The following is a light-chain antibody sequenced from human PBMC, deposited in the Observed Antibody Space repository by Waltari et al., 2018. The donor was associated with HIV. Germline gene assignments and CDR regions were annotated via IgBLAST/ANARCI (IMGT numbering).Light chain of an antibody. Sequence: DIVMTQSPDSLAVSLGERATINCKSSQSVLYSSNNKNYLAWYQQKPGQPPKLPIYWASTRESGVPDRFSGSGSVTDFTLTISSLQAEDVAVYYCQQYYSTPYTFGQGTKLEIK. CDR2: WAS. CDR1: QSVLYSSNNKNY. V-gene: IGKV4-1*01. CDR3: QQYYSTPYT. J-gene: IGKJ2*01.